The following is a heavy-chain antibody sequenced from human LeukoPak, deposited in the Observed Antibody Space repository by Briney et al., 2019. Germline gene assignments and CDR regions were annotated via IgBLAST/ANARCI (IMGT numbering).Heavy chain of an antibody. CDR1: GGSISSSNW. CDR3: ARGIQLWLNWFDP. D-gene: IGHD5-18*01. Sequence: SGTLSLTCAVSGGSISSSNWWSWVRQPPGKGLEWIGEIYHSGSTNYNPSLKSRVTTSVDKSKNQFSLKLSSVTAADTAVYYCARGIQLWLNWFDPWGQGTLVTVSS. CDR2: IYHSGST. J-gene: IGHJ5*02. V-gene: IGHV4-4*02.